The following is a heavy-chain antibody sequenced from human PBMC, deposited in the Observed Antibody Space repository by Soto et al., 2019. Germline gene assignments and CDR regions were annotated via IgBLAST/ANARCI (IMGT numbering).Heavy chain of an antibody. J-gene: IGHJ4*02. CDR2: IYYSGST. V-gene: IGHV4-61*01. CDR3: ASSYYSSGYGAFDY. CDR1: GYSISSSYY. D-gene: IGHD5-12*01. Sequence: SETLSLTCAVSGYSISSSYYWSWIRQPPGKGLEWIGYIYYSGSTNYNPSLKSRVTISVDTSKNQFSLKLSSVTAADTAVYYCASSYYSSGYGAFDYWGQGTLVTVSS.